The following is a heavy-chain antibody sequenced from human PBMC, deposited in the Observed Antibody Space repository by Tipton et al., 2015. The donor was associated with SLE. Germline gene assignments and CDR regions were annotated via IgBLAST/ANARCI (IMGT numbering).Heavy chain of an antibody. V-gene: IGHV6-1*01. D-gene: IGHD6-6*01. CDR2: TYYRSKWYN. J-gene: IGHJ4*02. CDR1: GDSVSSNSAA. CDR3: ARHAKLDSLH. Sequence: GLVKPSQTLSLTCAISGDSVSSNSAAWNWIRQSPSRGLEWLGRTYYRSKWYNDYAVSVKSRITINPDTSKNQFSLKLSSVTAADTAVYYCARHAKLDSLHWGQGTLVTVSS.